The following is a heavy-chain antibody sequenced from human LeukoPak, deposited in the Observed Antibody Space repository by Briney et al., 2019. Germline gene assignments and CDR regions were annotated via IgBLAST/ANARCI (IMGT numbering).Heavy chain of an antibody. CDR1: GFTFDDYG. J-gene: IGHJ4*02. CDR2: INWNGGST. CDR3: ARVRSGWYYFDY. Sequence: PGGSLRLSCAASGFTFDDYGMSWVRQAPGKGLAWVSGINWNGGSTGYADSVKGRFTISRDNAKNSLYLQMNSLRAEDTALYHCARVRSGWYYFDYWGQGTLVTVSS. V-gene: IGHV3-20*01. D-gene: IGHD6-19*01.